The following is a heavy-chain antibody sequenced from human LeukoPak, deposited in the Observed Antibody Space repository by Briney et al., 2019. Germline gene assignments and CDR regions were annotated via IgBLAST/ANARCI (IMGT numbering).Heavy chain of an antibody. CDR3: AREQADSGSYYVWGGFDY. D-gene: IGHD1-26*01. Sequence: ASVKVSCKASGYTFTNNYIHWVRQAPGQGLEWMGIINPRDGSTNYAQKFQGRVTMTTDTSTSTVNMELSSLRSEDTAVYYCAREQADSGSYYVWGGFDYWGQGTLVTVSS. V-gene: IGHV1-46*01. CDR1: GYTFTNNY. J-gene: IGHJ4*02. CDR2: INPRDGST.